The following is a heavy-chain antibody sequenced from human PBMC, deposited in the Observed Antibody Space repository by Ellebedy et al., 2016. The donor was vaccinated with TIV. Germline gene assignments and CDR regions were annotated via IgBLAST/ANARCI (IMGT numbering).Heavy chain of an antibody. D-gene: IGHD3-10*01. Sequence: GGSLRLXXAASGFTFGDYWMSWVRQAPGKGLEWVANIKQDGSEKYYVDSVKGRFTISRDNAKNSLYLQMNSLRAEDTAVYYCARDWAPLLWFGEIDYFDYWGQGTLVTVSS. V-gene: IGHV3-7*04. CDR2: IKQDGSEK. CDR3: ARDWAPLLWFGEIDYFDY. J-gene: IGHJ4*02. CDR1: GFTFGDYW.